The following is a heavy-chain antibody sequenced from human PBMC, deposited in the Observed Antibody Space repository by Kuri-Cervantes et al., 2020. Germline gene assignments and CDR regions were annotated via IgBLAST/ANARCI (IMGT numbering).Heavy chain of an antibody. V-gene: IGHV1-18*01. CDR3: AGVNWNYGIWFDP. CDR2: ISAYNGNT. D-gene: IGHD1-7*01. Sequence: ASVKVSCKASGYTFTSYGISWVRQAPGQGLEWMGWISAYNGNTNYAQKLQGRVTMTTDTSTSTAYMELRSLRPDDTAVYYCAGVNWNYGIWFDPWGQGTLVTVSS. J-gene: IGHJ5*02. CDR1: GYTFTSYG.